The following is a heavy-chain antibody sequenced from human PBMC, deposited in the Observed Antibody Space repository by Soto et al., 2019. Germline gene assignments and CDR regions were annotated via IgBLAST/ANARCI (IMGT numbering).Heavy chain of an antibody. CDR2: IYHSGST. CDR3: ARGYYDSSGYPWAFDI. J-gene: IGHJ3*02. Sequence: PSETLSLTCAVSVGSISSGGYSWSWIRQPPGKGLEWIGYIYHSGSTYYNPSLKSRVTISVDRSKNQFSLKLSSVTAADTAVYYCARGYYDSSGYPWAFDIWGQGTMVTVSS. D-gene: IGHD3-22*01. CDR1: VGSISSGGYS. V-gene: IGHV4-30-2*01.